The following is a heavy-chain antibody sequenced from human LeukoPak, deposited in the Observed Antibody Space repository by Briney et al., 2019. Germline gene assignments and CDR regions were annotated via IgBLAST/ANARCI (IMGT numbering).Heavy chain of an antibody. J-gene: IGHJ6*03. CDR3: ARDRRMTDYMDV. V-gene: IGHV1-69*04. CDR2: IIPFLCIP. Sequence: GRIIPFLCIPNYAQKFQGRVTINADKSTRTAYMELSSLRSEDTAVYYCARDRRMTDYMDVWGKGTTVTVSS. D-gene: IGHD2-8*01.